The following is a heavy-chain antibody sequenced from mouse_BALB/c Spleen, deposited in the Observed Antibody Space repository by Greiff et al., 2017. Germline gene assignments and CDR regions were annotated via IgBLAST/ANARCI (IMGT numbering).Heavy chain of an antibody. D-gene: IGHD4-1*01. CDR1: GFDFSRYW. CDR3: AREGGNWAYYAMDY. V-gene: IGHV4-1*02. J-gene: IGHJ4*01. CDR2: INPDSSTI. Sequence: EVKLLESGGGLVQPGGSLKLSCAASGFDFSRYWMSWVRQAPGKGLEWIGEINPDSSTINYTPSLKDKFIISRDNAKNTLYLQMSKVRSEDTALYYCAREGGNWAYYAMDYWGQGTSVTVSS.